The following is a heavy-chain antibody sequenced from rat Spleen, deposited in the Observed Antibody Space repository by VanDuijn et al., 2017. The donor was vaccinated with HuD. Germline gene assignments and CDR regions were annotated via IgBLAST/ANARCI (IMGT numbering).Heavy chain of an antibody. Sequence: EVQLVESGGGLVQPGRSLKLSCEASGFTFRNFDMAWVRQAPTKGLEWVASISPSGGSTYYRDSVKGRFTVSRDNAKSTLYFLIDSLRSEDTATYYCVRQETSGYSNWFTYWGQGTLVTVSS. CDR3: VRQETSGYSNWFTY. CDR1: GFTFRNFD. V-gene: IGHV5-25*01. D-gene: IGHD4-3*01. J-gene: IGHJ3*01. CDR2: ISPSGGST.